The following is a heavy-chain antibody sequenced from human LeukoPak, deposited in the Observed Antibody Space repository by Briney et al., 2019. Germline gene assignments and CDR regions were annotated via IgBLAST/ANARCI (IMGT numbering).Heavy chain of an antibody. V-gene: IGHV3-21*01. CDR3: ARGSYCSGGSCFDH. CDR2: ISSSSSYI. Sequence: KPGGSLRLSCAASGFTFSSYSMNWVRQAPGKGLEWVSSISSSSSYIYYADSVKGRFTISRDNAKNSLYLQMNSLRAEDTAVYYCARGSYCSGGSCFDHWGREPWSPSPQ. J-gene: IGHJ4*02. D-gene: IGHD2-15*01. CDR1: GFTFSSYS.